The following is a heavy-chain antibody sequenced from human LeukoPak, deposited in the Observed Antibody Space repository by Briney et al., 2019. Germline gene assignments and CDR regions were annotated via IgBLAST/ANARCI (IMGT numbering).Heavy chain of an antibody. Sequence: GGSLRLSCAASGFTVSSNCMSWVRQAPGKGLEWVSVIYSGGNTYYADSVKGRFTISRDNSKNTLYLQMNSLRAEDTAVYYCARGHYDILTGYHSGYFDYWGQGTLVTVSS. V-gene: IGHV3-66*01. CDR2: IYSGGNT. CDR3: ARGHYDILTGYHSGYFDY. CDR1: GFTVSSNC. D-gene: IGHD3-9*01. J-gene: IGHJ4*02.